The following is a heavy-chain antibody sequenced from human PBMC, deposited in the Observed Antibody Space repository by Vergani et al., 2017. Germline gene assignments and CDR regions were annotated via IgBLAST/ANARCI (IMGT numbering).Heavy chain of an antibody. D-gene: IGHD1-26*01. V-gene: IGHV3-9*01. J-gene: IGHJ4*02. CDR2: ISWNSGSI. Sequence: EVQLVQSGAEIKKPGESLKISCKGSGFTFDDYAMHWVRQAPGKGLEWVSGISWNSGSIGYADSVKGRFTISRDNAKNSLYLQMNSLRAEDTALYYCARDRNSGSFDYWGQGTLVTVSS. CDR1: GFTFDDYA. CDR3: ARDRNSGSFDY.